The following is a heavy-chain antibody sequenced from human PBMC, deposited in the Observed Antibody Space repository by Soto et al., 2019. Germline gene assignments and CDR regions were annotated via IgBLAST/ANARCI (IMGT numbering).Heavy chain of an antibody. CDR1: RFTFSHYA. J-gene: IGHJ4*02. D-gene: IGHD2-15*01. Sequence: PGGSLRLSCAASRFTFSHYAMHWIRQAPDKGLEWVAVILSDGSNKYYADSVKGRFAISRDNSKNTLYLQMNSLRAEDTAVYYCAKDDLPYCSGGSCYLVDFWGQGTLVTVSS. V-gene: IGHV3-30*09. CDR3: AKDDLPYCSGGSCYLVDF. CDR2: ILSDGSNK.